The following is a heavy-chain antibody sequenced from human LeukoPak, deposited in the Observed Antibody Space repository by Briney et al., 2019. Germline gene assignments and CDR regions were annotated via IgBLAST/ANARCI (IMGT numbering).Heavy chain of an antibody. V-gene: IGHV3-7*01. CDR3: AKDEYSSSFDY. CDR1: GFTFSSYG. D-gene: IGHD6-6*01. Sequence: GGSLRLSCAASGFTFSSYGMHWVRQAPGKGLEWVANIKKDGSEKYYVDSVKGRFTISRDNSKNTLYLQMNSLRAEDTAVYYCAKDEYSSSFDYWGQGTLVTVSS. CDR2: IKKDGSEK. J-gene: IGHJ4*02.